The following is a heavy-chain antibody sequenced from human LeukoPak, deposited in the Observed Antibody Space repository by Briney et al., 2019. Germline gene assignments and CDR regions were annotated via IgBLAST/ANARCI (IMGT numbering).Heavy chain of an antibody. J-gene: IGHJ4*02. Sequence: HGGSLRLSCAASGFTFSSYGMHWVRQAPGKGLEWVAVIWYDGSNKYYADPVKGRFTISRDNSKNTLYLQMTGLRAEDRAVYYCGRGRAMSGFECWGQGTMVTVSS. V-gene: IGHV3-33*01. D-gene: IGHD3-10*01. CDR3: GRGRAMSGFEC. CDR2: IWYDGSNK. CDR1: GFTFSSYG.